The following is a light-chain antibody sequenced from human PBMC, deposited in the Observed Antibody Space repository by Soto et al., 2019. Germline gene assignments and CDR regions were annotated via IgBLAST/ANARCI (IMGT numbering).Light chain of an antibody. CDR1: QGISNY. CDR3: QRYNSAPQLT. CDR2: GAS. J-gene: IGKJ4*01. V-gene: IGKV1-27*01. Sequence: DIQIPQPPSSLSASVGHRVTITCRAKQGISNYLAWYQQKPGKVPKLLSYGASTLQPGVPSRFSGSGSGTDFTLTISSLQPEDVATYYCQRYNSAPQLTFGGGTKVDIK.